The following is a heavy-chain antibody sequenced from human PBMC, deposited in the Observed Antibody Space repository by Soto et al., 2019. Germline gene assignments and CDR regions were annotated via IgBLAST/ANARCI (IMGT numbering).Heavy chain of an antibody. CDR1: GFSLSTYN. CDR2: ITSSSGTI. J-gene: IGHJ6*03. Sequence: EEQLVESGGGLVQPGGSLRLSCAASGFSLSTYNMIWVRQAPGRGLEWVSYITSSSGTIYYADSVKGRFTISRDNAKNSVYLQMNSLEAEDTAVYYCARGDNPLYYYHYYMDVWGKGTTVTVSS. V-gene: IGHV3-48*04. CDR3: ARGDNPLYYYHYYMDV.